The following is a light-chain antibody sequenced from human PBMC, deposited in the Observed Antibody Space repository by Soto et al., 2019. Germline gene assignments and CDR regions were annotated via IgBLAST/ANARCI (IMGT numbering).Light chain of an antibody. CDR2: DAY. J-gene: IGKJ4*01. CDR3: QQYESYSPLT. V-gene: IGKV1-5*01. Sequence: DIQMTQSPSILSASVGDRVTITCRVSQSIRSWLAWYQQKPGKAPKLLIYDAYSVESGVPSRFSGRRSGTEFTLTIAGLQPEDFATYYCQQYESYSPLTFGGGTKVDIK. CDR1: QSIRSW.